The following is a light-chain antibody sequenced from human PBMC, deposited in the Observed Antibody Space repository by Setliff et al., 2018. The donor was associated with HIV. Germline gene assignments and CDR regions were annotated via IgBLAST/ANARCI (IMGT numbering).Light chain of an antibody. CDR1: SSDVGAYNY. CDR3: CSYGSGDIWV. Sequence: QSVLAQPASVSGSPGQAITISCSGTSSDVGAYNYVSWYQQNVGEVPKLLIYEVDRRPSGISHRFSGSKSGNTASLTISGLQVEDEADYYCCSYGSGDIWVFGGGTK. CDR2: EVD. V-gene: IGLV2-14*03. J-gene: IGLJ3*02.